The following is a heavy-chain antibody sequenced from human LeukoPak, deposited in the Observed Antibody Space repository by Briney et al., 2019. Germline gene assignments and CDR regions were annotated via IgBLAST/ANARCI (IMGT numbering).Heavy chain of an antibody. CDR2: ISSSGTTV. CDR3: AGGFGSYSPDY. Sequence: GGSLRLSCAASGFTFSTFELNWVRQAPGKGLEWVSYISSSGTTVFYADSVKGRFTISRDNAKGALYLQMNSLRAEDTAVYYCAGGFGSYSPDYWGQGTLVTVSS. J-gene: IGHJ4*02. CDR1: GFTFSTFE. D-gene: IGHD3-10*01. V-gene: IGHV3-48*03.